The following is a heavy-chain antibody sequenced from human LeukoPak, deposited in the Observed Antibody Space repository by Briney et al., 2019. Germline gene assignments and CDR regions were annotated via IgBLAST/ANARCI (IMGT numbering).Heavy chain of an antibody. D-gene: IGHD2-21*01. CDR2: INHSGST. V-gene: IGHV4-34*01. Sequence: SETLSLTCTVYGGSSSGYYWSWIRQPPGKGLEWIGEINHSGSTNYNPSLKSRVPISVDTSKNQFSLKLSSVTAADTAVYYCARARVRSAFDIWGQGTMVTVSS. CDR1: GGSSSGYY. CDR3: ARARVRSAFDI. J-gene: IGHJ3*02.